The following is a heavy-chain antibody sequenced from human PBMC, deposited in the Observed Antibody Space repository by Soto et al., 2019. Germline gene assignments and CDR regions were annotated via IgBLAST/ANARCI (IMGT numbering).Heavy chain of an antibody. CDR3: ARVFGIAAAGTRVGFDY. V-gene: IGHV4-30-4*01. CDR1: GGSISSGDYY. J-gene: IGHJ4*02. D-gene: IGHD6-13*01. CDR2: IYYSGST. Sequence: SETLSLTCTVSGGSISSGDYYWSWIRQPPGKGLEWIGYIYYSGSTYYNPSLKSRVTIPVDTSKNQFSLKLSSVTAADTAVYYCARVFGIAAAGTRVGFDYWGQGTLVTVSS.